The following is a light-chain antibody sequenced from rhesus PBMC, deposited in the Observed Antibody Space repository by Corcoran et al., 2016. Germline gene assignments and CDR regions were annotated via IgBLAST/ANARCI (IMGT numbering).Light chain of an antibody. CDR1: QSVSTY. CDR3: QKYSSSPLS. V-gene: IGKV3-53*01. Sequence: QVILTQSPATLSLSPGERATLSCRASQSVSTYLAWYQQKPGQAPRLLIYGSSSRAPGIPDRFSGRGAGTEFTLTISSLEPEDFAVYYCQKYSSSPLSFGGGTKVEIK. CDR2: GSS. J-gene: IGKJ4*01.